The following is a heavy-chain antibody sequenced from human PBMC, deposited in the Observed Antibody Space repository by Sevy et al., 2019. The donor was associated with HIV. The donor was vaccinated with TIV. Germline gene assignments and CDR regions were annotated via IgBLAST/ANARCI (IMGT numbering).Heavy chain of an antibody. Sequence: GGSLRLSCAASGFTFSSYAMSWVRQAPGKGLEWVSAISGSGGSTYYADSVKGRFTISRDNSKNTLYLQMNSLRAEDQGGYYCGNLKGGGWPGGGYYYYYGMDVWGQGTTVTVSS. J-gene: IGHJ6*02. V-gene: IGHV3-23*01. CDR1: GFTFSSYA. D-gene: IGHD6-19*01. CDR3: GNLKGGGWPGGGYYYYYGMDV. CDR2: ISGSGGST.